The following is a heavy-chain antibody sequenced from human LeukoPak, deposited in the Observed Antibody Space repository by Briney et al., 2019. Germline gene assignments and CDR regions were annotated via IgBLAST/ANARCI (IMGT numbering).Heavy chain of an antibody. J-gene: IGHJ4*02. V-gene: IGHV3-30*02. CDR3: ARDITYYYGSGSGDY. CDR2: IRYDGTNK. Sequence: GGSLRLSCAASGFTFSSYGMHWVRQAPGKGLEWVAFIRYDGTNKYYADSVKGRFTISRDNSKNTLYLQMHSLRAEDTAVYYCARDITYYYGSGSGDYWGQGTLVTVSS. D-gene: IGHD3-10*01. CDR1: GFTFSSYG.